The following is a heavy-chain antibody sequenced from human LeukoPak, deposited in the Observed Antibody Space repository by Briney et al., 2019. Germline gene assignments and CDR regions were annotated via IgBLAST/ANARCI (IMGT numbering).Heavy chain of an antibody. CDR1: GFTFSSYG. D-gene: IGHD2-2*01. CDR3: AKDQDGVVVVLLKDAFDI. J-gene: IGHJ3*02. Sequence: AGGSLRLSCAASGFTFSSYGMHWVRQAPGKGLERVAFIRYDGSNKDYADSVKGRFTISRDNSKNTLYLQMNSLRVEDTAVYYCAKDQDGVVVVLLKDAFDIWGQGTMVTVSS. CDR2: IRYDGSNK. V-gene: IGHV3-30*02.